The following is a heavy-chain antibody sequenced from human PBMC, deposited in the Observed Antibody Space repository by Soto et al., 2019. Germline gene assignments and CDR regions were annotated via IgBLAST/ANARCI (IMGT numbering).Heavy chain of an antibody. CDR3: ARSVRGVIPNWFDP. D-gene: IGHD3-10*01. Sequence: SEILSLTCTVSGGSISSGGYYWSWIRQHPGKGLEWIGYIYYSGSTYYNPSLKSRVTISVDTSKNQFSLKLSSVTAADTAVYYCARSVRGVIPNWFDPWGQGTLVTVSS. CDR2: IYYSGST. CDR1: GGSISSGGYY. J-gene: IGHJ5*02. V-gene: IGHV4-31*03.